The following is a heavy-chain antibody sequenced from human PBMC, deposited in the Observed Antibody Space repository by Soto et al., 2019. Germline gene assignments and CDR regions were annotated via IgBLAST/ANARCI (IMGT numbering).Heavy chain of an antibody. V-gene: IGHV1-58*01. J-gene: IGHJ4*02. D-gene: IGHD2-15*01. CDR3: AAAWDTVVTPAY. CDR2: IVVGSGNT. Sequence: QMQLVQSGPEVKKPGTSVKVSCKASGFTFTSSAVQWVRQARGQRLEWIGWIVVGSGNTNYAQKFQERVTSPRDMSTSKACMELSSLRSEDTGVYYCAAAWDTVVTPAYWGQGTLVTVSS. CDR1: GFTFTSSA.